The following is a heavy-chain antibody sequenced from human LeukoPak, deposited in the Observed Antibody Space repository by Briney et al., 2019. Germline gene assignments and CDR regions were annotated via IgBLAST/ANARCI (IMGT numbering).Heavy chain of an antibody. Sequence: ASVQVSCKASGYTFTAYYMHWVRQAPGQGLEWMGWINPNSGGTDYAQKFQGRVTMTSDASISTAYMELTWLRSDDTAVDFCAGDRMLWGHDAFAIWGQGTLVTVSS. CDR2: INPNSGGT. D-gene: IGHD2-2*01. J-gene: IGHJ3*02. CDR3: AGDRMLWGHDAFAI. V-gene: IGHV1-2*02. CDR1: GYTFTAYY.